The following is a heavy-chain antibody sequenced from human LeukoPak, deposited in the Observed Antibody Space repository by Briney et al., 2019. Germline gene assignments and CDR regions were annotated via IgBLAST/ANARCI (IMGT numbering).Heavy chain of an antibody. CDR3: SKDISICALKD. V-gene: IGHV3-20*04. CDR1: GYNFDAYG. J-gene: IGHJ4*02. Sequence: PGGSLTLSCSASGYNFDAYGMSWVRQAPGKGLEWVSGIHRNGQSTAYADSVKGRFTISRDNAKNSLELQTNSVDDEDTALYFCSKDISICALKDWGQGTLVTVS. D-gene: IGHD3-3*01. CDR2: IHRNGQST.